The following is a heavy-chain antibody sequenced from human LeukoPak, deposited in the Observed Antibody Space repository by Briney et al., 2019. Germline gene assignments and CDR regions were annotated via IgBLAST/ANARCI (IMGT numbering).Heavy chain of an antibody. D-gene: IGHD3-9*01. CDR1: GGTFSSYA. V-gene: IGHV1-69*05. CDR2: IIPIFGTA. Sequence: GASVKVSCKASGGTFSSYAISWVRQAPGQGLEWMGGIIPIFGTANYAQKFQGRVTITTDKSTSTAYMELSSLRSEDTAVYYCARGRVLRYFDWLSPWGQGTLVTVSS. J-gene: IGHJ5*02. CDR3: ARGRVLRYFDWLSP.